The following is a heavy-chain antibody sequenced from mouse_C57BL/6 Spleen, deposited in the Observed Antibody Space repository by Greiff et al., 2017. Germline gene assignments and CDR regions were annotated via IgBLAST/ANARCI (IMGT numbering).Heavy chain of an antibody. Sequence: VQLQESGPELVKPGASVKISCKASGYAFSSSWMNWVKQRPGKGLEWIGRIYPGDGDTNYNGKFKGKATLTADKSSSTAYMQLSSLTSEDSAVYFCASPDLDGKDAMDYWGQGTSVTVSS. J-gene: IGHJ4*01. CDR3: ASPDLDGKDAMDY. CDR2: IYPGDGDT. CDR1: GYAFSSSW. V-gene: IGHV1-82*01. D-gene: IGHD2-1*01.